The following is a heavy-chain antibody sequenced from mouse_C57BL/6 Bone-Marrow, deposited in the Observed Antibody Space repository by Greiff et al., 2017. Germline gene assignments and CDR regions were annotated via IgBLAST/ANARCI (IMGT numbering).Heavy chain of an antibody. Sequence: EVMLVESGGGLVKPGGSLKLSCAASGFTFSSYAMSWVRQTPEQRLEWVATISDGGSYTYYPDNLKGRFTISRDNAKNNLYLQMSHLKSEDTAMYYCAREIYYGNYVLAMDYWGQGTSVTVSS. CDR1: GFTFSSYA. CDR2: ISDGGSYT. D-gene: IGHD2-1*01. CDR3: AREIYYGNYVLAMDY. V-gene: IGHV5-4*03. J-gene: IGHJ4*01.